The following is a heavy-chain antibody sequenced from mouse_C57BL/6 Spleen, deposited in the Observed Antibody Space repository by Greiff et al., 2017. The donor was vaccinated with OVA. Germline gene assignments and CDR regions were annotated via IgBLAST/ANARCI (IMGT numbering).Heavy chain of an antibody. V-gene: IGHV1-18*01. Sequence: EVQLQQSGPELVKPGASVKIPCKASGYTFTDYNMDWVKQSHGKSLEWIGDINPNNGGTIYNQKFKGKATLTVDKSSSTAYMELRSLTSEDTAVYYCARFYGSPYWYFDVWGTGTTVTVSS. CDR3: ARFYGSPYWYFDV. CDR2: INPNNGGT. D-gene: IGHD1-1*01. CDR1: GYTFTDYN. J-gene: IGHJ1*03.